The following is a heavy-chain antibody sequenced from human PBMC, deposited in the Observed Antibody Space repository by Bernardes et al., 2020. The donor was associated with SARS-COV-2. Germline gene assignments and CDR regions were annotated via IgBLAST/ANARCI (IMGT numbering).Heavy chain of an antibody. CDR3: ATGDNWNDVGH. Sequence: ASVKVSCKVSGYTLTELSMHWVRQAPGKGLEWMGGFDPEDAEAIYAQKFQGRVTMTEDTSTDTAYMELRSLRSEDSAVYYCATGDNWNDVGHWGQGTLVTVAS. V-gene: IGHV1-24*01. CDR2: FDPEDAEA. CDR1: GYTLTELS. D-gene: IGHD1-1*01. J-gene: IGHJ4*02.